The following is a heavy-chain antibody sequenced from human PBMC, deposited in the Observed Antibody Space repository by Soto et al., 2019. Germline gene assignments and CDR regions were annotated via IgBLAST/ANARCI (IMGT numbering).Heavy chain of an antibody. J-gene: IGHJ3*02. Sequence: EVQLLESGGGLVQPGGSLRLSCAASGFTFSSYAMSWVRQAPGKGLGGVSAISGSGGSTYYADSVKGRFTISRDNSKNTLYPQMNSVRAEDRAVYYCTASSGSYNAFDIWGQGTMVTVSS. CDR3: TASSGSYNAFDI. D-gene: IGHD6-19*01. CDR1: GFTFSSYA. V-gene: IGHV3-23*01. CDR2: ISGSGGST.